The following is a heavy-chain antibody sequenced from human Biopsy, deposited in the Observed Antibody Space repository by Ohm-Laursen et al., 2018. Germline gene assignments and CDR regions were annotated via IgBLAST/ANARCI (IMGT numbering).Heavy chain of an antibody. CDR1: GGSISSRNHY. D-gene: IGHD2-15*01. J-gene: IGHJ4*02. Sequence: SETLSLTCRVSGGSISSRNHYWGWLRQPPGKGLEWIGHVYYSGSTFYNPSLESRVTISVDTSKNHFSLNLTSVTAADTAMYYCARGVGDASPYNWGQGTQVTVSS. CDR3: ARGVGDASPYN. V-gene: IGHV4-39*02. CDR2: VYYSGST.